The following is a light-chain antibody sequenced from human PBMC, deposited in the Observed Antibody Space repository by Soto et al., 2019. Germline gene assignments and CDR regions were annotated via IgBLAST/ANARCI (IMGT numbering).Light chain of an antibody. J-gene: IGLJ3*02. CDR3: VLYMGSGIHWV. Sequence: QTVVTQEPSLSVSPGGTVTLTCGLSSGSVSTSYYPSWYQQTPGQAPRTLIYSTNTRSSGVPDRFSGSILGNKAALTITGAQADDESDYYCVLYMGSGIHWVFGGGTQLTVL. CDR1: SGSVSTSYY. V-gene: IGLV8-61*01. CDR2: STN.